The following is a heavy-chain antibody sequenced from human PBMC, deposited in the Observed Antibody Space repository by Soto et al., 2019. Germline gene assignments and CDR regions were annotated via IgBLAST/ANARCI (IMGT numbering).Heavy chain of an antibody. CDR2: IFYSENT. CDR1: GDSVTSGSHY. V-gene: IGHV4-61*01. Sequence: SETLSLTCTVSGDSVTSGSHYWSWIRQPPGKGLEYIGYIFYSENTSYHPSLKSRVTISVDTSKNQFSLKLSSVTAADTALYYCARVPVDMAKTRQYYSYGVDVWAKGPRSPSP. CDR3: ARVPVDMAKTRQYYSYGVDV. J-gene: IGHJ6*02.